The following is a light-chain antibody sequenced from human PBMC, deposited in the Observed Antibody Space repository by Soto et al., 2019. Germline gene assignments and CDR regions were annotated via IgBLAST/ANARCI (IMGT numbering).Light chain of an antibody. CDR2: DVS. CDR1: SREVGGNNY. J-gene: IGLJ2*01. V-gene: IGLV2-14*01. CDR3: SSYTSSSTLGV. Sequence: QSVLTQPASVSGSPGQSITISCTGTSREVGGNNYVSWYQQHPGKAPKLMIYDVSNRPSGVSNRFSGSKSGNTASLTISGLQAEDEADYYCSSYTSSSTLGVFGGGTKVTVL.